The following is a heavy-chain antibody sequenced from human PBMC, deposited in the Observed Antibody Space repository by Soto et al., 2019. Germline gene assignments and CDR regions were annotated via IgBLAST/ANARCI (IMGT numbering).Heavy chain of an antibody. CDR3: TTEIYIVVVVAGLNFDY. CDR2: IKSKTDGGTT. J-gene: IGHJ4*02. CDR1: GFTFSNAW. V-gene: IGHV3-15*07. Sequence: GGSLRLSCAASGFTFSNAWMSWVRQAPGKGLEWVGRIKSKTDGGTTDYAAPVKGRFTISRDDSKNTLYLQMNSLKTEDTAVYYCTTEIYIVVVVAGLNFDYWGQGTLLTVSS. D-gene: IGHD2-15*01.